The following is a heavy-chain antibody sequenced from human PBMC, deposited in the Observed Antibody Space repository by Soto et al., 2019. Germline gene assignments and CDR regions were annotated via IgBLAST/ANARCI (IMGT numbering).Heavy chain of an antibody. D-gene: IGHD2-21*02. Sequence: QVQLVQSGAEVKKPGSSVKVSCKASGDTFSRHTISWVRQAPGQGLEWMGTIIPILGIANYAQKFQGRVTITADKSTSTAYVDVSMLRSEDTAVYYGARVPEMGKVTKGYYYYMDVWGKGTTVTVSS. CDR1: GDTFSRHT. V-gene: IGHV1-69*02. CDR3: ARVPEMGKVTKGYYYYMDV. CDR2: IIPILGIA. J-gene: IGHJ6*03.